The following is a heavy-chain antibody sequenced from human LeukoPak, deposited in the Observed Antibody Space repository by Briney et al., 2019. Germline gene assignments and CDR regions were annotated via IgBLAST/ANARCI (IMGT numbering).Heavy chain of an antibody. CDR1: GYTFTSYH. Sequence: VASVKVSCKASGYTFTSYHMHWVRQAPGQGLEWVGILKSSGDTTVYAQKFQGRVTVTRDTSTSTVYMELSSLSSEDTAVYYCAREDPHTYNFDFWGPGTLVTVSS. CDR3: AREDPHTYNFDF. CDR2: LKSSGDTT. J-gene: IGHJ4*02. D-gene: IGHD1-1*01. V-gene: IGHV1-46*01.